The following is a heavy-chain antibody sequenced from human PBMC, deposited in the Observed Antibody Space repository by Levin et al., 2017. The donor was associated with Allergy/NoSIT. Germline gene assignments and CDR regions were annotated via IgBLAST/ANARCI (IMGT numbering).Heavy chain of an antibody. CDR2: ISSNGGST. Sequence: AGGSLRLSCAASGFTFSSYAMHWVRQAPGKGLEYVSAISSNGGSTYYADSVKGRFTISRDNSKNTLYLQMGSLRAEDMAVYYCARGVPGATVSPVGMDVWGQGTTVTVSS. V-gene: IGHV3-64*02. CDR1: GFTFSSYA. D-gene: IGHD4-17*01. CDR3: ARGVPGATVSPVGMDV. J-gene: IGHJ6*02.